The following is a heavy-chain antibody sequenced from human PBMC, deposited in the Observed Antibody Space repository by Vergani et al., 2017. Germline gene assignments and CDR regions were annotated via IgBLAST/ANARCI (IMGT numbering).Heavy chain of an antibody. CDR3: AKGGSVTSGSLQYNFYMDV. CDR2: ISNDGSKK. J-gene: IGHJ6*03. Sequence: QVQLAESGGGRVQPGRSLRLSCAASGFSFSSHAIHWVRQAPGKGLEWVAVISNDGSKKYYADSVKGRFTISRDNSKNTLALQMNSLRTQDTAVYYCAKGGSVTSGSLQYNFYMDVWGKGTTVTVS. D-gene: IGHD3-10*01. V-gene: IGHV3-30*18. CDR1: GFSFSSHA.